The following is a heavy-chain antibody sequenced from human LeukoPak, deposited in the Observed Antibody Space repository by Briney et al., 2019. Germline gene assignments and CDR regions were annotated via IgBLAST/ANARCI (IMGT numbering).Heavy chain of an antibody. J-gene: IGHJ3*02. CDR1: GYTFTGYY. V-gene: IGHV1-2*02. Sequence: ASVKVSCKASGYTFTGYYMHWVRQAPGQGLEWMGWINPNSGGTNYAQKFQGRVTMTRDTSISTAYMELSRLRSDDTAVYYCARANAPRYYDFWGGYTDAFDIWGQGTMVTVSS. D-gene: IGHD3-3*01. CDR2: INPNSGGT. CDR3: ARANAPRYYDFWGGYTDAFDI.